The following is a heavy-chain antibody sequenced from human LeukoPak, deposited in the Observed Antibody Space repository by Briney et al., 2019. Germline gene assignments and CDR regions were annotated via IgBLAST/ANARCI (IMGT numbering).Heavy chain of an antibody. D-gene: IGHD5-18*01. CDR1: GFTVSSNY. CDR2: IYSGGST. J-gene: IGHJ4*02. Sequence: GGSLRLSCAASGFTVSSNYMSWVRQAPGKGLEWVSVIYSGGSTYYADSVKGRFTISRDNSKNTLYLQMNSLRAEDTAVYYCARDSGTAMIGYYFDYWGQGTLVTVSS. V-gene: IGHV3-66*01. CDR3: ARDSGTAMIGYYFDY.